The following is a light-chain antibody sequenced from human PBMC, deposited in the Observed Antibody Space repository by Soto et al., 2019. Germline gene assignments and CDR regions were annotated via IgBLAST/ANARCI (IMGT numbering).Light chain of an antibody. V-gene: IGKV3-15*01. CDR1: HGIGTA. J-gene: IGKJ4*01. Sequence: EIVMTQSPATLSVSPGAGASLSCRASHGIGTALAWYQQKPGQTPRLLMYGASIRANGVPARFSGSASGTELTLTITSLQSEDFAVSSCQNASDWPLTVGGGPKVESK. CDR3: QNASDWPLT. CDR2: GAS.